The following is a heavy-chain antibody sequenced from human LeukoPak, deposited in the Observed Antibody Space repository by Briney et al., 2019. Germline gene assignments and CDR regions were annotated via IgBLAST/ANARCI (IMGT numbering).Heavy chain of an antibody. V-gene: IGHV4-34*01. J-gene: IGHJ5*02. D-gene: IGHD1-26*01. CDR2: INHSGST. CDR3: ARPGYSGSYYWFDP. Sequence: PSETLSLTCAVYGGSFSGYYWSWIRQPPGKGLEWIGEINHSGSTNYNPSLKSRVTISVDTSKNQFSLKLSSVTAADTAVYYCARPGYSGSYYWFDPWGQGTLVTVSS. CDR1: GGSFSGYY.